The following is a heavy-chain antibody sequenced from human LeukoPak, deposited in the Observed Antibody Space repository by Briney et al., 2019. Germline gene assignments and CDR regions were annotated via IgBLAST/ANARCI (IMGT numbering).Heavy chain of an antibody. D-gene: IGHD6-13*01. V-gene: IGHV4-59*01. J-gene: IGHJ4*02. CDR3: ARGVYIAAAQYGY. CDR2: IYYSGST. Sequence: SETLSLTCTISGGSITSFYWSWIRQPPGEGLEWIGYIYYSGSTNYNPSLKSRVTISVDTSKNQFSLKLSSVTAADTAVYYCARGVYIAAAQYGYWGQGTLVTVSS. CDR1: GGSITSFY.